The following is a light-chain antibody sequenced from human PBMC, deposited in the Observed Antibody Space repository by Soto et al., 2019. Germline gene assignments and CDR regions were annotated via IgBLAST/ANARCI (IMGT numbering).Light chain of an antibody. CDR3: QQSYSTPIT. CDR2: AAS. CDR1: QSISSY. Sequence: DIQMTQSPSSLSASVGDRVTITCRASQSISSYLNWYQQKPGKAPKLLIYAASSLQSGVPSRFGGSGSATDFTLTISSLQPEDFATYYCQQSYSTPITFGQGTRLEIK. V-gene: IGKV1-39*01. J-gene: IGKJ5*01.